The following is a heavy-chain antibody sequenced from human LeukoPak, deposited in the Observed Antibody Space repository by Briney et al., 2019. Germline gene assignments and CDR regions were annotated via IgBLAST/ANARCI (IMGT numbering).Heavy chain of an antibody. D-gene: IGHD3-22*01. Sequence: SETLSLTCTVSGGSISSYYWSWIRQPPGKGLEWIGYIYYSGSTNYNPSLKSRVTISVDTSKNQFSLKLSSVTAADTAVYYCAQSTYYYDSSGYTFDYWGQGTLVTVSS. J-gene: IGHJ4*02. CDR2: IYYSGST. CDR3: AQSTYYYDSSGYTFDY. CDR1: GGSISSYY. V-gene: IGHV4-59*12.